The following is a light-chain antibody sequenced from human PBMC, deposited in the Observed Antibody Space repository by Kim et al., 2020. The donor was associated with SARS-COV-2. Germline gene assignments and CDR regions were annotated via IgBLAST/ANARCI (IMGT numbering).Light chain of an antibody. CDR2: ATS. CDR3: QQSYSTPT. V-gene: IGKV1-39*01. Sequence: LSASVGDRVTITCRASQTMSTYLNWYHQKPGKAPKRLMYATSSLQSGVPSRFSGSGSGTDFTLTISSLQPEDFATYYCQQSYSTPTFGQGTKREI. J-gene: IGKJ2*01. CDR1: QTMSTY.